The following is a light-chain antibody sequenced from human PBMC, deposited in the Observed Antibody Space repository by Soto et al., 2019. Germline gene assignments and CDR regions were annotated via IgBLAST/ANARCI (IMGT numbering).Light chain of an antibody. CDR3: QQYGSAPYT. Sequence: EIVLTQSPGTLSLSPGERATLSCRASQSVSGTYLVWYQQKFGQAPRLLIYGASSRATGIPERFSGSGSGTDFTLAISSLEPEDCAVYYCQQYGSAPYTFGQGTKLEIK. V-gene: IGKV3-20*01. CDR2: GAS. J-gene: IGKJ2*01. CDR1: QSVSGTY.